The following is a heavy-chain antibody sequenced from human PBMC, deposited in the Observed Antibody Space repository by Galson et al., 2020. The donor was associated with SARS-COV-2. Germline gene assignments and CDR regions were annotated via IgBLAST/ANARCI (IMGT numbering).Heavy chain of an antibody. CDR3: TRDVSGGASDI. V-gene: IGHV3-30*04. D-gene: IGHD1-26*01. CDR2: ISHDGKIQ. Sequence: GGSLRLSFAASGFTFTNYAMHWVRQAPGKGLEWLTVISHDGKIQVYADSVKGRFTISRDNSGNMVFLQIVSLRPDDTALYYCTRDVSGGASDIWGQGTMVTVSS. CDR1: GFTFTNYA. J-gene: IGHJ3*02.